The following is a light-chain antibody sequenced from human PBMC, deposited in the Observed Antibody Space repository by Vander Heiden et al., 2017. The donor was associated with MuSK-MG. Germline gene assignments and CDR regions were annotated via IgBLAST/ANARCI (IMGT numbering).Light chain of an antibody. V-gene: IGKV3-15*01. Sequence: EIVMTQSPATLSVSPGERATLSCRASQSVSSNLAWYQQKPGQAPRLLIYGASTRATGIPARFSGSRSGTEFTLTISSLQSEDFAVYYCQQDNDCPFTFGQGTKLEIK. J-gene: IGKJ2*01. CDR1: QSVSSN. CDR2: GAS. CDR3: QQDNDCPFT.